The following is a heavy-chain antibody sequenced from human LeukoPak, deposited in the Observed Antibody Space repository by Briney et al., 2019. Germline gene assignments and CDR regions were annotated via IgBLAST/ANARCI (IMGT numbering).Heavy chain of an antibody. CDR1: GFPLSDYF. V-gene: IGHV3-11*05. CDR2: ISKTNNYT. J-gene: IGHJ6*02. D-gene: IGHD3-22*01. Sequence: PGGSLRLSCVASGFPLSDYFMTWIRQAPGKGLEWVSYISKTNNYTQYMDSVKGRFTIARDNAKNSLYLHMNSLRAEEKAVYYCTRDRYDRKTRFDVWGLGTTVTVSS. CDR3: TRDRYDRKTRFDV.